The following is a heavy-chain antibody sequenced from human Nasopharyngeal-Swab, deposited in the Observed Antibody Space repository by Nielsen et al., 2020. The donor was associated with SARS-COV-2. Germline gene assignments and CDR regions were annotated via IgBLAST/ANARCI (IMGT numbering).Heavy chain of an antibody. V-gene: IGHV1-46*01. Sequence: ASVKVSCKASGYTFTSYYMHWVRQAPGQGLEWMGIINPSGGSTSYAQKFQGRVTMTRDTSTSTVYMELSSLRSEDTAVYCCARYTAMVLFDIWGQGTMVTVSS. J-gene: IGHJ3*02. CDR1: GYTFTSYY. D-gene: IGHD5-18*01. CDR3: ARYTAMVLFDI. CDR2: INPSGGST.